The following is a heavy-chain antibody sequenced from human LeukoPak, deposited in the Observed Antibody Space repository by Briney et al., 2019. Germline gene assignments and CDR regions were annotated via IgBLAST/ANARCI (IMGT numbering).Heavy chain of an antibody. D-gene: IGHD3-9*01. CDR2: IYYGGSS. Sequence: PSETLSLTCTVSGGSVTSSSYYWAWIRQPPGKGLEWIGSIYYGGSSYYNPSLKSRVTISLDTSNNQFSLKLNSVTAADTAVYYCARDGILTGYPPDYWGQGTLVTVSS. J-gene: IGHJ4*02. CDR3: ARDGILTGYPPDY. CDR1: GGSVTSSSYY. V-gene: IGHV4-39*02.